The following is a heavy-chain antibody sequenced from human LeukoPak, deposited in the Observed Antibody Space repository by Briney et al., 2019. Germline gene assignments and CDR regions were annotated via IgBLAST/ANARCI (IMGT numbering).Heavy chain of an antibody. D-gene: IGHD3-10*01. CDR3: AKVSYGSGSYDAFDI. Sequence: PGGSLRLSCAASGFTFSSYSMNWVRQAPGKGLEWVSSISSSSSYIYYADSVKGRFTISRDNAKNTLYLQMNSLRAEDTAVYYCAKVSYGSGSYDAFDIWGQGTMVTVSS. J-gene: IGHJ3*02. CDR1: GFTFSSYS. CDR2: ISSSSSYI. V-gene: IGHV3-21*01.